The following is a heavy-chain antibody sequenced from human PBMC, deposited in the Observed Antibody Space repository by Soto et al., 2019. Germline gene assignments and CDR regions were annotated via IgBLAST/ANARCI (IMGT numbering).Heavy chain of an antibody. Sequence: QVELVQSGAEVKKPGSSVTVSCKASGGTFSSYTFSWVRQAPGQGLEWMARRIPIIEIANFAQKFQDRVPITSSEASSTAEMELSSRRFEDRAVYYCGTRRCVRGVIDNWGEGTLVTGSS. D-gene: IGHD3-10*02. CDR1: GGTFSSYT. V-gene: IGHV1-69*02. CDR2: RIPIIEIA. J-gene: IGHJ4*02. CDR3: GTRRCVRGVIDN.